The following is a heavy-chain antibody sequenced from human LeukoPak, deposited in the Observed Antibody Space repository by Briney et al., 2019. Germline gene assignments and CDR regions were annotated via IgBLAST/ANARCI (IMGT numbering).Heavy chain of an antibody. CDR2: IHSTGNT. Sequence: SETLSLTCTVSGGSLSGYYWSWIRQPPGKGPELIGYIHSTGNTGYNPSLKSRVTISVDTSKNQFSLGLRSVTTADTAVYYCARGGWSIDFWGRGTLVTVSS. J-gene: IGHJ2*01. D-gene: IGHD2-15*01. CDR3: ARGGWSIDF. V-gene: IGHV4-59*01. CDR1: GGSLSGYY.